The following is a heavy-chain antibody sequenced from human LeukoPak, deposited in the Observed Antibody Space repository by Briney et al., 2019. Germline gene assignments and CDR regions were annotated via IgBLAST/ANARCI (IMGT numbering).Heavy chain of an antibody. CDR2: ISSSGSGGNT. Sequence: GGSLRLSCVASGVTLSNYAMSWARQAPGKGLEWVSGISSSGSGGNTYYADSVKGRFTISRDSSRNTLFLHMNTLRAEDTAVYYCAREYGSSILPIDYWGQGTLVTVSS. V-gene: IGHV3-23*01. D-gene: IGHD3-10*01. CDR1: GVTLSNYA. CDR3: AREYGSSILPIDY. J-gene: IGHJ4*02.